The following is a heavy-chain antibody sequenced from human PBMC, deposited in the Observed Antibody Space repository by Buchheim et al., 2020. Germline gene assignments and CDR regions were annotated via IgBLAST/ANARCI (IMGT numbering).Heavy chain of an antibody. CDR1: GFTFSSYE. V-gene: IGHV3-48*03. Sequence: EVQLVESGGGLVQPGGSLRLSCAASGFTFSSYEMNWVRQAPGKGLEWVSYISSSGSTIYYADSVKGRFTISRDNAKNSLYLQMNSLRAEDTAVYYCARGTLLLTSSKDYYGSGSFDYWGQGTL. CDR2: ISSSGSTI. J-gene: IGHJ4*02. CDR3: ARGTLLLTSSKDYYGSGSFDY. D-gene: IGHD3-10*01.